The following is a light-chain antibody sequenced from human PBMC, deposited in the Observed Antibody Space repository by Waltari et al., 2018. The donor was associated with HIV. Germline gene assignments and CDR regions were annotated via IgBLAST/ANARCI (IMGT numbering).Light chain of an antibody. J-gene: IGLJ2*01. CDR3: SSNAGSNNLV. Sequence: QSALTQPPSASGSPGPSVTISCPGTSSAVGGYHSVSLYPHHPAKAPKLMIDEVSKRPSGVPDLFSGSKSGNTASLTVSGLQAEDEADYYCSSNAGSNNLVFGGGTKLTVL. CDR1: SSAVGGYHS. CDR2: EVS. V-gene: IGLV2-8*01.